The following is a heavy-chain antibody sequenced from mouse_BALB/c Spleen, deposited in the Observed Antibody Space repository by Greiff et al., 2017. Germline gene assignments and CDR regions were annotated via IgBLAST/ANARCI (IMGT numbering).Heavy chain of an antibody. V-gene: IGHV10-1*02. J-gene: IGHJ2*01. Sequence: EVQLQESGGGLVQPKGSLKLSCAASGFTFNTYAMNWVRQAPGKGLEWVARIRSKSNNYATYYADSVKDRFTISRDDSQSMLYLQMNNLKTEDTAMYYCVRHPNWDAYYFDYWGQGTTLTVSS. D-gene: IGHD4-1*02. CDR2: IRSKSNNYAT. CDR1: GFTFNTYA. CDR3: VRHPNWDAYYFDY.